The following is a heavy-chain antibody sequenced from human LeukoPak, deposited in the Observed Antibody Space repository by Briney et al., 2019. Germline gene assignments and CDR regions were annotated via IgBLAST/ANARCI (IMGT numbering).Heavy chain of an antibody. CDR3: ARGEYGSGRYYFDY. V-gene: IGHV4-59*11. Sequence: PSETLSLTCTVSGGSISSHYWSWIRQPPGKGLEWIGCIYYSGSTNYNPSLKSRATISVDTSKNQFSLKMRSVTAADTAVYYCARGEYGSGRYYFDYWGQGTLVTVSS. J-gene: IGHJ4*02. CDR2: IYYSGST. CDR1: GGSISSHY. D-gene: IGHD3-10*01.